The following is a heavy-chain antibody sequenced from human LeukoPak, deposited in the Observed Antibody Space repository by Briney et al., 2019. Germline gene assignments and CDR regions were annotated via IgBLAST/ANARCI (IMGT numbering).Heavy chain of an antibody. CDR3: ARGPNYYDSSGYYYPFDY. CDR1: GFTFSRYY. V-gene: IGHV3-33*01. CDR2: IWYDGSNK. Sequence: GGSLRLSCAASGFTFSRYYMPWVRQAPGKGLEWVAVIWYDGSNKYFADSVKGRFTISRDNSKNTLYLQMNSLRAEDTAVYYCARGPNYYDSSGYYYPFDYWGQGTLDTVSS. J-gene: IGHJ4*02. D-gene: IGHD3-22*01.